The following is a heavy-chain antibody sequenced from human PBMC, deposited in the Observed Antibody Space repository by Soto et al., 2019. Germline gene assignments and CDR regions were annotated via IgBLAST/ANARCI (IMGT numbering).Heavy chain of an antibody. V-gene: IGHV5-10-1*01. J-gene: IGHJ4*02. CDR2: IDPSDSYT. CDR3: ARRVVGASYDY. Sequence: GESLKISCKGSRYSFTSYWISWVRQMPGQGLQGMGTIDPSDSYTNYSPSFQAHVTISSDKSISTAYLQWSSLKASDTAMYYCARRVVGASYDYWGQGTLGTVSS. D-gene: IGHD1-26*01. CDR1: RYSFTSYW.